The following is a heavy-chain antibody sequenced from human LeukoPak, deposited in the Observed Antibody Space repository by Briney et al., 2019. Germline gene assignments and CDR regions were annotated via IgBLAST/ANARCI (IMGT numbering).Heavy chain of an antibody. V-gene: IGHV5-51*01. CDR1: GYSFTSYW. D-gene: IGHD3-16*01. Sequence: GESLKISCKGSGYSFTSYWIGWVRLMPGKGLEWMGIIYPGDSHTRYSPSFQGQVIISADKSISTAYLQWSSLKASDTAIYYCATMGVLRNFDYWGQGTLVTVSS. J-gene: IGHJ4*02. CDR2: IYPGDSHT. CDR3: ATMGVLRNFDY.